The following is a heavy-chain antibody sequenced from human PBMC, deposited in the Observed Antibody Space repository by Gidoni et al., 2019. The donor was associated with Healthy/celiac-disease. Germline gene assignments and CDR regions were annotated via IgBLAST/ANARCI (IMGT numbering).Heavy chain of an antibody. Sequence: QVQLQQWGAGLLKPSETLSLTCAVYGGPFSGSYWSWIRQPPGKGLEWIGEINHSGSTNYNPSLKSRVTISVDTSKNQFSLKLSSVTAADTAVYYCARGALKQQLVPLDYWGQGTLVTVSS. V-gene: IGHV4-34*01. CDR1: GGPFSGSY. CDR2: INHSGST. D-gene: IGHD6-13*01. CDR3: ARGALKQQLVPLDY. J-gene: IGHJ4*02.